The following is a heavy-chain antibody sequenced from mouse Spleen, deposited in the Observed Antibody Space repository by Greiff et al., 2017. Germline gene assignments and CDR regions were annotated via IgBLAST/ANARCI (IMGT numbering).Heavy chain of an antibody. CDR2: INYDGSST. CDR1: GFTFSDYY. D-gene: IGHD1-1*01. CDR3: ARDRGRSSSYFDY. J-gene: IGHJ2*01. V-gene: IGHV5-16*01. Sequence: EVKVVESEGGLVQPGSSMKLSCTASGFTFSDYYMAWVRQVPEKGLEWVANINYDGSSTYYLDSLKSRFIISRDNAKNILYLQMSSLKSEDTATYYCARDRGRSSSYFDYWGQGTTLTVSS.